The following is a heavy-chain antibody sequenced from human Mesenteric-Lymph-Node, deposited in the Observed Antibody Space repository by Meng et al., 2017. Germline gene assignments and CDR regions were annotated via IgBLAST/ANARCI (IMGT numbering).Heavy chain of an antibody. CDR2: IYHSGST. Sequence: ESGPGLVKPSQPLSLTFAVCGGSISSSNWWSWVRQPPGKGLEWIGEIYHSGSTNYNPSLKSRVTISVDKSKNQFSLKLSSVTAADTAVYYCARVSSGWDYFDYWGQGTLVTASS. CDR3: ARVSSGWDYFDY. D-gene: IGHD6-19*01. J-gene: IGHJ4*02. CDR1: GGSISSSNW. V-gene: IGHV4-4*02.